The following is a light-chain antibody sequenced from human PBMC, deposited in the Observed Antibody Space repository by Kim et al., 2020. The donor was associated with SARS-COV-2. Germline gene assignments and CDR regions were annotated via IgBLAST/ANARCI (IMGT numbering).Light chain of an antibody. Sequence: GQSHPMSCTGTSSNVGTYNYVSWYQQYPVKAPILMIYDVNKRPSGISNRFSGSKSGNTASLTISGLQAEDEADYYCSSYATSRSYVFGTGTKVTVL. CDR2: DVN. V-gene: IGLV2-14*03. CDR1: SSNVGTYNY. CDR3: SSYATSRSYV. J-gene: IGLJ1*01.